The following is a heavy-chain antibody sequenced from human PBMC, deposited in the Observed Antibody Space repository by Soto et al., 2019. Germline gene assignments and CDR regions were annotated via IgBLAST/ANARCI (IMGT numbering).Heavy chain of an antibody. J-gene: IGHJ6*02. Sequence: SETLSLTCSVSGYSINRGYYWGWIRQPPGKGLEWIGYVFYTGRANYNASLKSRVSISLDTSNYQFSLKLSSVTAADTAVYYCARDGDGRMTTNPYYYNGMDVWGPGTTVTVSS. D-gene: IGHD4-4*01. CDR3: ARDGDGRMTTNPYYYNGMDV. V-gene: IGHV4-59*01. CDR1: GYSINRGYY. CDR2: VFYTGRA.